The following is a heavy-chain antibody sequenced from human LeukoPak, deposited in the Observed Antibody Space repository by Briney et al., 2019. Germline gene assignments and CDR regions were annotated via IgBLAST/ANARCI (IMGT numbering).Heavy chain of an antibody. CDR1: GGSISSYY. CDR2: IYTSGST. V-gene: IGHV4-4*07. D-gene: IGHD1-20*01. Sequence: ASETLSLTCTVSGGSISSYYWSWIRQPAGKGLEWIGRIYTSGSTNYNPSLKSRVTMSVDTSKNQFSLKLSSVTAADTAVYYCARAGPFYNWNDLNWFDPWGQGTLVTVSS. CDR3: ARAGPFYNWNDLNWFDP. J-gene: IGHJ5*02.